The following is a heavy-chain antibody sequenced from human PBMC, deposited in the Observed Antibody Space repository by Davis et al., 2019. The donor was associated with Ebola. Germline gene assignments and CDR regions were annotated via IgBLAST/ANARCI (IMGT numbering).Heavy chain of an antibody. CDR2: ISGSGGST. J-gene: IGHJ6*04. CDR3: AKEGPIYSSGWGYYYGMDV. D-gene: IGHD6-19*01. Sequence: GGSLRLSCAASGFTFSSYAMSWVRQAPGKGLEWVSAISGSGGSTYYADSVKGRFTISRDNSKNTLYLQMNSLRAEDTAVYYCAKEGPIYSSGWGYYYGMDVWGKGTTVTVSS. CDR1: GFTFSSYA. V-gene: IGHV3-23*01.